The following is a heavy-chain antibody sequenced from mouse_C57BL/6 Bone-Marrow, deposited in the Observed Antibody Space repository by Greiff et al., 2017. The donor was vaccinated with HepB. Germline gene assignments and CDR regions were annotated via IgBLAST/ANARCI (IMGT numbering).Heavy chain of an antibody. CDR2: ISSGGSYT. Sequence: EVMLVESGGDLVKPGGSLKLSCAASGFTFSSYGMSWVRQTPDKRLEWVATISSGGSYTYYPDSVKGRFTISRDNAKNTLYLQMSSLKSEDTAMYYCARLGDEAYWGQGTLVTVSA. D-gene: IGHD3-3*01. V-gene: IGHV5-6*01. J-gene: IGHJ3*01. CDR3: ARLGDEAY. CDR1: GFTFSSYG.